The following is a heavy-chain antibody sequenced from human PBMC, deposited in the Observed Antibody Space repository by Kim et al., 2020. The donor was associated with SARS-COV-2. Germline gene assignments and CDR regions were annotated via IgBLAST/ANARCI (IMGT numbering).Heavy chain of an antibody. J-gene: IGHJ4*02. D-gene: IGHD3-22*01. V-gene: IGHV3-33*01. CDR2: KK. CDR3: VRDDDSSGYMD. Sequence: KKFYADAVKGRFTISRDNSKNTLFLQMYSLRAEDTAVYYCVRDDDSSGYMDWGQGTLVTVSS.